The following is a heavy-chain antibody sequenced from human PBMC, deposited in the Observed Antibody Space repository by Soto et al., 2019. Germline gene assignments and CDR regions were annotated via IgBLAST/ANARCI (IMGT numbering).Heavy chain of an antibody. Sequence: SETLSLTCAVYGGSFSGYYWSWIRQPPGKGLEWIGEINHSGSTNYNPSLKSRVTISVDTSKNQFSLKLSSVTAADTAVYYCARTWIQLWGNWFDPWGQGTLVTVSS. CDR1: GGSFSGYY. CDR2: INHSGST. V-gene: IGHV4-34*01. D-gene: IGHD5-18*01. CDR3: ARTWIQLWGNWFDP. J-gene: IGHJ5*02.